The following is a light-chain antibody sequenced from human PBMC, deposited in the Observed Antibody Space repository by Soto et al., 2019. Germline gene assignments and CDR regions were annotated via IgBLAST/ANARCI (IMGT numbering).Light chain of an antibody. J-gene: IGKJ5*01. V-gene: IGKV3-20*01. CDR2: GAS. Sequence: ESVSTQSPGSLSLSPGERATLSCRASQSVSSNYLAWYQHKPGQAPRLLIYGASSRATGIPDRFSGSGSGTDFTLTISRLEPEDFAVYYCQHYGSSLSITFGQGTRLEIK. CDR1: QSVSSNY. CDR3: QHYGSSLSIT.